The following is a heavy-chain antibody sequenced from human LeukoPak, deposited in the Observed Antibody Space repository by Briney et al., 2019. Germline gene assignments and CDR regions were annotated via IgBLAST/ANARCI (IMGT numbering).Heavy chain of an antibody. V-gene: IGHV3-21*01. CDR2: ISSSSSYI. CDR1: GFTFSSYS. Sequence: GGSLRLSCAASGFTFSSYSMNWVRQAPGKGLEWVSSISSSSSYIYYADSVKGRFTISRDNAKNSMYLQMNSLRAEDTAVYYCARDALKYSSSDYYYYYMDVRGKGTTVTVSS. D-gene: IGHD6-6*01. J-gene: IGHJ6*03. CDR3: ARDALKYSSSDYYYYYMDV.